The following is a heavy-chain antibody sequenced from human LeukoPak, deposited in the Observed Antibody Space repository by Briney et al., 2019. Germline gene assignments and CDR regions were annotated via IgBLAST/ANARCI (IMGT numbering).Heavy chain of an antibody. D-gene: IGHD2-21*02. CDR1: GGTFTNYA. CDR2: IIHMFGRA. Sequence: SVKVSCKASGGTFTNYAISWVRQAPGQGLERMGGIIHMFGRANYTQKLQGRDTITADESTRTAYMELRRQRSEHTAVYYCARTPSVVVTASPWLGWFDPWGQGTLVTVSS. J-gene: IGHJ5*02. CDR3: ARTPSVVVTASPWLGWFDP. V-gene: IGHV1-69*13.